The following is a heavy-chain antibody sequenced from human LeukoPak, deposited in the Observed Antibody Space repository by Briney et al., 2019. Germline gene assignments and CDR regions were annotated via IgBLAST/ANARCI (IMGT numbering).Heavy chain of an antibody. CDR1: GGSISSSNW. CDR3: ARVWSSGWYLNWFDP. D-gene: IGHD6-19*01. V-gene: IGHV4-4*02. CDR2: IYHSGST. Sequence: SGTLSLTCAVSGGSISSSNWWSWVRQPPGKGLEWIGEIYHSGSTNYNPSLKSRVTLSVDKPKNQFSLKLSSVTAADTAVYYCARVWSSGWYLNWFDPWGQGTLVTVSS. J-gene: IGHJ5*02.